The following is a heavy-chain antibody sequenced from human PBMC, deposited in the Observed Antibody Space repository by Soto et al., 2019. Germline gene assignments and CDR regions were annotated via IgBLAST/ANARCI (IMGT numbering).Heavy chain of an antibody. D-gene: IGHD4-17*01. CDR2: INSDGSST. V-gene: IGHV3-74*01. CDR3: ARDFRGDYVSPNFDY. Sequence: GGSLRLSCAASGFTFSSYWMHWVRQAPGKGLVWVSRINSDGSSTSYADSVKGRFTISRDNAKNTLYLQMNSLRAEDTAVYYCARDFRGDYVSPNFDYWGQGTLVTVSS. J-gene: IGHJ4*02. CDR1: GFTFSSYW.